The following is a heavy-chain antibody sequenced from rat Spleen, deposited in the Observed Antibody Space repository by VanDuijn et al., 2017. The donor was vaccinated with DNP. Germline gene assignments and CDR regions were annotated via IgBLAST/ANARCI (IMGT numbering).Heavy chain of an antibody. CDR2: ISYSGST. CDR3: ARGYYDGSYYYDVMDA. D-gene: IGHD1-12*02. V-gene: IGHV3-1*01. Sequence: EVQLQESGPGLVKPSQSLSLTCSVTGYSITSNYWAWIRKFPGNKMEWMGYISYSGSTSYNPSLKSRISITRDTSKNQFFLQLNSVTTEDTATYYCARGYYDGSYYYDVMDAWGQGASVTVSS. CDR1: GYSITSNY. J-gene: IGHJ4*01.